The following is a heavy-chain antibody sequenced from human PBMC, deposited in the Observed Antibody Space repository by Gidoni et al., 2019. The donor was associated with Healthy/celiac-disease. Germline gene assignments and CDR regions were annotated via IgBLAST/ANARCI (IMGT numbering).Heavy chain of an antibody. J-gene: IGHJ5*02. Sequence: QVQLQESGPGPVQPSETLSLTCPAPGGPLSSYYRSWIRQPAGKGLEWIGRVYTSGSTNYNPSLKSRVTMSVDTSKNQFSLKLSSVTAADTAVYYCARDLEQWLVHWFDPWGQGTLVTVSS. CDR3: ARDLEQWLVHWFDP. V-gene: IGHV4-4*07. D-gene: IGHD6-19*01. CDR2: VYTSGST. CDR1: GGPLSSYY.